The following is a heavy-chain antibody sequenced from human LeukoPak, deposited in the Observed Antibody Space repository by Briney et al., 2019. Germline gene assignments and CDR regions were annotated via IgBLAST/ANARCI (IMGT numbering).Heavy chain of an antibody. CDR1: AYTVTTYG. Sequence: ASVKVSCKASAYTVTTYGINWVRQVPGQGLEWMGWISAYNGNTNYAQKLQGRVTMTTDTSTSTAYMELRSLRSDDTAVYYCARGAPYDSSGYYYLYYYYYGMDVWGQGTTVTVSS. J-gene: IGHJ6*02. V-gene: IGHV1-18*01. D-gene: IGHD3-22*01. CDR3: ARGAPYDSSGYYYLYYYYYGMDV. CDR2: ISAYNGNT.